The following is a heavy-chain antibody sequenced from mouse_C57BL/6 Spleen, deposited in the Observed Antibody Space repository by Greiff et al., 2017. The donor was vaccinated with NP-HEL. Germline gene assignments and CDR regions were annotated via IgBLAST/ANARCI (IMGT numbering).Heavy chain of an antibody. CDR3: RGMYYGSSYRYFDV. Sequence: QVQLQLPGAELVKPGASVKLSCKASGYTFTSYWMHWVKQRPGQGLEWIGMIHPNSGSTNYNEKFKSKATLTVDKSSSTAYMQLSSLTSEDSAVYYCRGMYYGSSYRYFDVWGTGTTVTVSS. CDR2: IHPNSGST. J-gene: IGHJ1*03. V-gene: IGHV1-64*01. CDR1: GYTFTSYW. D-gene: IGHD1-1*01.